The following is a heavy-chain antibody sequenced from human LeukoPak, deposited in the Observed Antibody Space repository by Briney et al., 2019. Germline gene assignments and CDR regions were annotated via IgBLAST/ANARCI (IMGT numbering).Heavy chain of an antibody. Sequence: PSETLSLTCAVYGGSLSGYYWSWIRQPPGKGLEWIGETNHRGSTNYNPSLKSRVSISVATSKNQFSLKLSSVTASDTAVYYCARAYSSGYYMDYWGQGTLVTVSS. CDR1: GGSLSGYY. J-gene: IGHJ4*02. CDR3: ARAYSSGYYMDY. D-gene: IGHD3-22*01. V-gene: IGHV4-34*01. CDR2: TNHRGST.